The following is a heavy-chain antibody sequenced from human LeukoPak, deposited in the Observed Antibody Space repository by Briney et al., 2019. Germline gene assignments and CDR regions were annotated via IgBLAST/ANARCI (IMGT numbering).Heavy chain of an antibody. V-gene: IGHV3-7*01. CDR3: ARGTAMYYYDSSGYYRRSPGYFDY. J-gene: IGHJ4*02. D-gene: IGHD3-22*01. Sequence: GGSLRLSCAASGFTFSSYWMSWVRQAPGKGLEWVANIKQDGSEKYYVDSVKGRFTISRDNAKNSLYLQMNSLRAEDTAVYYCARGTAMYYYDSSGYYRRSPGYFDYWGQGTLVTVSS. CDR1: GFTFSSYW. CDR2: IKQDGSEK.